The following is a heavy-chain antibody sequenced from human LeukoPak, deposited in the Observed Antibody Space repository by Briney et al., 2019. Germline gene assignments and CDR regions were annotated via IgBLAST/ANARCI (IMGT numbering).Heavy chain of an antibody. CDR1: GGSISSYY. J-gene: IGHJ6*03. CDR3: ARDRVDYDFWSGYRRGYYYYYYMDV. CDR2: IYTSGST. Sequence: PSETLSLTCTVSGGSISSYYWSWIRQPAGKGLEWIGRIYTSGSTNYNPSLRSRVTMSVDTSKNQFSLKLSSVTAADTAVYYCARDRVDYDFWSGYRRGYYYYYYMDVWGKGTTVTVSS. D-gene: IGHD3-3*01. V-gene: IGHV4-4*07.